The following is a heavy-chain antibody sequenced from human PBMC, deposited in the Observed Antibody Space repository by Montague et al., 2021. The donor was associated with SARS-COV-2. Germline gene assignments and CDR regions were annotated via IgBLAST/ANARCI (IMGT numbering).Heavy chain of an antibody. V-gene: IGHV3-30*04. CDR2: ISYDGGNK. CDR1: GFTFSSYA. J-gene: IGHJ6*02. CDR3: VGQLLFHYYGMDV. D-gene: IGHD2-2*01. Sequence: SLRLSCAASGFTFSSYAMHWVRQAPGKGLEWVAVISYDGGNKYYADSVKGRFTISRDSSKNTLYLQMNSLRAEDTAVYYCVGQLLFHYYGMDVWGQGTTVTVSS.